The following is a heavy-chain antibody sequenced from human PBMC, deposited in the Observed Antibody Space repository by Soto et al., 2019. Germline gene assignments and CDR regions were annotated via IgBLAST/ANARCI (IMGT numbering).Heavy chain of an antibody. D-gene: IGHD4-4*01. CDR3: ARKVTYSRPNPYNWFDP. Sequence: QVPLVQSGAEVKKPGASVKVSCKASGYTFTSYGISWVRQAPGQGLEWMGWISAYNGNTNYAQKLQGRVTMTTDTSTSTAYMELRSLRSDDTAVYYCARKVTYSRPNPYNWFDPWGQGTLVTFSS. CDR1: GYTFTSYG. J-gene: IGHJ5*02. V-gene: IGHV1-18*01. CDR2: ISAYNGNT.